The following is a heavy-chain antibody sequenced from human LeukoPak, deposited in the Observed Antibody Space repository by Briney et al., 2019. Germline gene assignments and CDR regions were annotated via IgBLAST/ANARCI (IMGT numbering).Heavy chain of an antibody. CDR2: INPNSGDT. CDR1: GYTFTDYY. V-gene: IGHV1-2*02. J-gene: IGHJ3*02. D-gene: IGHD4-17*01. Sequence: ASVKVSCKASGYTFTDYYMHWVRQAPGQGLEWMGWINPNSGDTNYAQKFQGRVTMTRDTSISTAYMELSRLRSDDTAVYYCARTSTTVTETRTNAFDIWGQGTMVTVSS. CDR3: ARTSTTVTETRTNAFDI.